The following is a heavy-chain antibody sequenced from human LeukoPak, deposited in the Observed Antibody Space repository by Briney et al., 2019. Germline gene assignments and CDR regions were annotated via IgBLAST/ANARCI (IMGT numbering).Heavy chain of an antibody. CDR1: GDSVSKDTAA. J-gene: IGHJ4*02. CDR3: ARDRGGSSWYYFDN. V-gene: IGHV6-1*01. D-gene: IGHD6-13*01. CDR2: TYYRSKWYN. Sequence: SQTLSLTCAISGDSVSKDTAAWNWVRQSPSRGLEWRGRTYYRSKWYNDYAVSVKSRITINPDTSKNQFTLQLNSVTPEDTAVYYCARDRGGSSWYYFDNWGQGSLVTVSS.